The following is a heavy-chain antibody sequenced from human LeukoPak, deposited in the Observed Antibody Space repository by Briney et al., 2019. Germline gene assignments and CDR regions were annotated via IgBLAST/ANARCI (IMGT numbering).Heavy chain of an antibody. V-gene: IGHV4-39*07. CDR1: GGSISSGSYY. CDR2: IYYSGST. J-gene: IGHJ3*02. D-gene: IGHD5-12*01. CDR3: ARASGYSGYDRRFAFDI. Sequence: SETLSLTCTVSGGSISSGSYYWGWIRQPPGKGLEWIGSIYYSGSTYYNPSLKSRVTISVDTSKNQFSLKLSSVTAADTAVYYCARASGYSGYDRRFAFDIWGQGTMVTVSS.